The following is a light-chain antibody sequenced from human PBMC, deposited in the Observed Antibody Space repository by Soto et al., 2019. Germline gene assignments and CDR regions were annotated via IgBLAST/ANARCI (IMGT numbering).Light chain of an antibody. CDR1: QSISSY. J-gene: IGKJ1*01. CDR2: AAS. Sequence: DIHITQSPSSLSSSVGDRGTITFRASQSISSYLNWYQQKPGKAPKLLIYAASSLQSGVPSRFSGSGSGTEFTLTISSLQPDDFATYYCQQYNSYQWTFGQGTKVDIK. CDR3: QQYNSYQWT. V-gene: IGKV1-39*01.